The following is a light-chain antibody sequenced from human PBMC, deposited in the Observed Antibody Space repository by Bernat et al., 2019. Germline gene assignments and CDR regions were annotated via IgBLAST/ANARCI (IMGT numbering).Light chain of an antibody. Sequence: QSALTQPRSVSGSPGQSVTISCTGTSSDVGGYNYVSWYQQHPGKVPKLMIYDVSKRPSGVPDRFSGSKSGKTASLTISGLQAEDEADYYCCSYAGSYTFVFGGGTKVTVL. V-gene: IGLV2-11*01. CDR3: CSYAGSYTFV. J-gene: IGLJ1*01. CDR1: SSDVGGYNY. CDR2: DVS.